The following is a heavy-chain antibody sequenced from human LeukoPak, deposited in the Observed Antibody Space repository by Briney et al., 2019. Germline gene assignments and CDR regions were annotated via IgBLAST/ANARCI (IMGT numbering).Heavy chain of an antibody. J-gene: IGHJ1*01. Sequence: ASVKVSCKASGYTFTSYYMHWVRQAPGQGLEWMGIINPSGGSTSYAQKFQGRVTMTRDTSTSTVYMELGSLRSEDTAVYYCARDRDGMVSKAHQYFQHWGQGTLVTVSS. CDR2: INPSGGST. CDR3: ARDRDGMVSKAHQYFQH. CDR1: GYTFTSYY. D-gene: IGHD2-8*01. V-gene: IGHV1-46*01.